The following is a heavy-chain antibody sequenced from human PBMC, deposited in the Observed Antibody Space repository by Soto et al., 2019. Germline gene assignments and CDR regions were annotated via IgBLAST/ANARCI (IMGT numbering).Heavy chain of an antibody. CDR1: VGTFSSYA. CDR3: ARDQGITGTPYYYYCGMDV. J-gene: IGHJ6*02. D-gene: IGHD1-7*01. CDR2: IIPIFGTA. Sequence: GXSVKVSCKASVGTFSSYAISWVRQAPGQGLEWMGGIIPIFGTANYAQKFQGRVTITADESTSTAYMELSSLRSEDTAVYYCARDQGITGTPYYYYCGMDVWGQGTTVTVSS. V-gene: IGHV1-69*13.